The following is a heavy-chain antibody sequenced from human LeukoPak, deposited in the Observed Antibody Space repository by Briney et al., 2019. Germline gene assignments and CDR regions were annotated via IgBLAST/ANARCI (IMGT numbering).Heavy chain of an antibody. V-gene: IGHV4-39*07. CDR2: VSYSGRP. Sequence: SETLSLTCTVSGGSVGSSPYYWAWVRQPPGRELDWIGSVSYSGRPSYTPSLKSRVTISVDTSKNQFSLKLSSVTAADTAMYYCAREKIGTGTVLGKDYYYMDVWGKGTTVTVSS. J-gene: IGHJ6*03. D-gene: IGHD3-16*01. CDR3: AREKIGTGTVLGKDYYYMDV. CDR1: GGSVGSSPYY.